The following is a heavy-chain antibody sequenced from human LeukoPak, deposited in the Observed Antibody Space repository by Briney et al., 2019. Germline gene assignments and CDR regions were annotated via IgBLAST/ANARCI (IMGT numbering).Heavy chain of an antibody. CDR1: GFTFSSYA. D-gene: IGHD2-15*01. V-gene: IGHV3-23*01. Sequence: GGSLRLSCAASGFTFSSYAMSWVRQAPGKGLEWVSAISGSGGSTYYADSVKGRLTISKDNSKNTLYLQMNSLRAEDTAVYYCAKVSTLQSLRSGGSCYGLDPWGQGTQVTVSS. J-gene: IGHJ5*02. CDR2: ISGSGGST. CDR3: AKVSTLQSLRSGGSCYGLDP.